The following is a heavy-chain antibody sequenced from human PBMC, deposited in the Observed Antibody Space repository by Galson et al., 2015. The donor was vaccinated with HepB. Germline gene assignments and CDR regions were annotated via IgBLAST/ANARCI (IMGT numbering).Heavy chain of an antibody. CDR2: IKSDGNNT. V-gene: IGHV3-74*01. CDR1: GFTFSSYW. D-gene: IGHD2-2*02. Sequence: SLRLSCAASGFTFSSYWMHWVRQAPGKGLVWVSRIKSDGNNTSYADSVKGRFTISRGNAKNTLYLQMNSLRAEDTAVYYCARGADFVVVPAAIRALDYWGQGTLVTVSS. J-gene: IGHJ4*02. CDR3: ARGADFVVVPAAIRALDY.